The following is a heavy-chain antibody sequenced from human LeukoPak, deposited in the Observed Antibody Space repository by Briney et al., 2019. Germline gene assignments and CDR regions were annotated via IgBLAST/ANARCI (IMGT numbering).Heavy chain of an antibody. J-gene: IGHJ4*02. D-gene: IGHD3-10*01. V-gene: IGHV1-69*04. Sequence: SVKVSCKASGGTFSSYAISWVRQAPGQGLEWMGRIIPILGIANYAQKFQGRVTITADKSTSTAYMELSSLRSEGTAVYYCATYSGGYYFDYWGQGTLVTVSS. CDR2: IIPILGIA. CDR3: ATYSGGYYFDY. CDR1: GGTFSSYA.